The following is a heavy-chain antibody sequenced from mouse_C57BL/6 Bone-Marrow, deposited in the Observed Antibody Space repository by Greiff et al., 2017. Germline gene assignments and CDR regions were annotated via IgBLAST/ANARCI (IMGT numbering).Heavy chain of an antibody. J-gene: IGHJ4*01. V-gene: IGHV1-59*01. CDR2: FDPYDSDT. CDR3: ARCSNYPHAMDY. CDR1: GYTFTSYW. D-gene: IGHD2-5*01. Sequence: QVQLQQSGAELVRPGTSVKMSCKASGYTFTSYWMQWVKQSPGQGLEWIGDFDPYDSDTNYNQKFKGKATLTVDTSSSTVYMQLSSLTSEDSAVYYCARCSNYPHAMDYWGQGTSVTVSS.